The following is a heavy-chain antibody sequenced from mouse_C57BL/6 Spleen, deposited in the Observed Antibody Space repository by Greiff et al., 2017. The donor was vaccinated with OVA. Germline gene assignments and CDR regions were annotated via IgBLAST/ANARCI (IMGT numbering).Heavy chain of an antibody. CDR3: ARGGTPLTTWFAY. J-gene: IGHJ3*01. D-gene: IGHD2-12*01. V-gene: IGHV1-52*01. Sequence: VQLQQPGAELVRPGSSVKLSCKASGYTFTSYWMHWVKQRPIQGLEWIGNIDPSDSETHYNQKFKDKATLTVDKSSSTAYMQLSSLTSEDSAVYYCARGGTPLTTWFAYWGQGTLGTVSA. CDR1: GYTFTSYW. CDR2: IDPSDSET.